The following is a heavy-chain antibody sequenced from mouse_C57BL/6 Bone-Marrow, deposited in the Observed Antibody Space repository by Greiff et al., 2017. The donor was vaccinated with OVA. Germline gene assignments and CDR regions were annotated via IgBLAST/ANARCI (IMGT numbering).Heavy chain of an antibody. CDR3: ARYPLYGSSCAWFAY. D-gene: IGHD1-1*01. J-gene: IGHJ3*01. Sequence: QVQLQQPGAELVKPGASVKMSCKASGYTFTSYWITWVKQRPGQGLEWIGDIYPGSGSTNYNEKFKSKATLTVDTSSSTAYMQLSSLTSEDSAVYYCARYPLYGSSCAWFAYWGQGTLVTVSA. CDR2: IYPGSGST. V-gene: IGHV1-55*01. CDR1: GYTFTSYW.